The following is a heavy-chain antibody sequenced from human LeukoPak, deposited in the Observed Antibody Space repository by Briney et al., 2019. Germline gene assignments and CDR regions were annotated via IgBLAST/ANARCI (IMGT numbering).Heavy chain of an antibody. CDR3: ARHCSGGSCYSGDY. Sequence: GASVTVSCKASGYTFTSYGISWVRLAPGQGLEWMGWISAYNGNTNYAQKLQGRVTVTKDRSTSTAYMELRSLRSDDTAVYYGARHCSGGSCYSGDYWGQGTLVTVSS. CDR2: ISAYNGNT. CDR1: GYTFTSYG. V-gene: IGHV1-18*01. J-gene: IGHJ4*02. D-gene: IGHD2-15*01.